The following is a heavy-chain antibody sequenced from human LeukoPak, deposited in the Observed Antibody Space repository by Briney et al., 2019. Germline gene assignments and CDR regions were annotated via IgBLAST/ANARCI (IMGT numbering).Heavy chain of an antibody. D-gene: IGHD3-9*01. CDR2: LSGDGSST. CDR1: GFIFDDYA. Sequence: GGSLRLSCAASGFIFDDYAVHWVRQAPGKGLEWVSLLSGDGSSTYYADSVKGRFPISRDNSKNSLYLQMDSLTTEDTALYFCAKEGRRSDWSTYYYYMDVWGKGTTVTVSS. V-gene: IGHV3-43*02. CDR3: AKEGRRSDWSTYYYYMDV. J-gene: IGHJ6*03.